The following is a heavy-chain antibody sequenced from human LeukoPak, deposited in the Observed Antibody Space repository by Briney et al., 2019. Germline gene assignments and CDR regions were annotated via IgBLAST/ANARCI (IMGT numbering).Heavy chain of an antibody. CDR1: GYRFTSYW. D-gene: IGHD3-16*01. V-gene: IGHV5-51*01. Sequence: GESLKISCKGSGYRFTSYWIAWVRQKPGKVLELMGIISPANSETLYSPSFQVQVTMSADSSTAYLQWSSLKASDTAIYYCARRGGNWLDPWGQGTLVTVSS. CDR3: ARRGGNWLDP. J-gene: IGHJ5*02. CDR2: ISPANSET.